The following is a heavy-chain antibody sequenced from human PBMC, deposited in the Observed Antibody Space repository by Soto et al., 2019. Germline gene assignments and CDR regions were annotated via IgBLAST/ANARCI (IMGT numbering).Heavy chain of an antibody. D-gene: IGHD1-26*01. J-gene: IGHJ4*02. Sequence: EVQLVESGGGLVKPGGSLRLSCAASGFDLSTGWMSWVRQAPGKGLEWVGRIKSKVHGETTDYAAHVKGRFTISRDDSRNTLYLQMHSLQTDDTAVYYCSTDEWEWGQGTLVTVSS. V-gene: IGHV3-15*05. CDR3: STDEWE. CDR2: IKSKVHGETT. CDR1: GFDLSTGW.